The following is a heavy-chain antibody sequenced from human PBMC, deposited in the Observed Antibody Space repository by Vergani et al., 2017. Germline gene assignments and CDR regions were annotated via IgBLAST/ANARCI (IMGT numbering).Heavy chain of an antibody. CDR2: IYYSGST. V-gene: IGHV4-39*07. D-gene: IGHD6-13*01. Sequence: QLQLQESGPGLVKPSETLSLTCTVSGGSISSSSYYWGWIRQPPGKGLEWIGSIYYSGSTYYNPSLKSRVTISVDTSKNQFFLKLSSVTAADTAVYYCAREEYSSSWYRDNWGQGTLVTVSS. CDR3: AREEYSSSWYRDN. J-gene: IGHJ4*02. CDR1: GGSISSSSYY.